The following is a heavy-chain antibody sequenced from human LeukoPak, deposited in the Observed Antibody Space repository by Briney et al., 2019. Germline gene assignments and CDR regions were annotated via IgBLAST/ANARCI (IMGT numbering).Heavy chain of an antibody. D-gene: IGHD3-3*01. V-gene: IGHV3-7*03. CDR1: GFTFSNYW. CDR2: IKEDGSDK. J-gene: IGHJ4*02. CDR3: AKDRTRQAY. Sequence: GGSLRLSCAASGFTFSNYWMSWVRQTPGKGLEWVANIKEDGSDKYYVDSLKGRFTISRDNAKNPLYLQMNSLRAEDTAVYYCAKDRTRQAYWGQGTLVTVSS.